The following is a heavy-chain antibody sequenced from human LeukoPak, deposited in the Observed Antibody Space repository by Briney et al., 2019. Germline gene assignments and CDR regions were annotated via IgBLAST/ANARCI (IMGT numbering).Heavy chain of an antibody. D-gene: IGHD5-12*01. CDR1: GFTFSSYG. Sequence: PGGSLRLSRAASGFTFSSYGMHWVRQAPGKGLEWVAVISYDGSNKYYADSVKGRFTISRDNSKNTLYLQMNSLRAEDTAVYYCAKSSPTIPLGMDVWGQGTTVTVSS. CDR3: AKSSPTIPLGMDV. V-gene: IGHV3-30*18. J-gene: IGHJ6*02. CDR2: ISYDGSNK.